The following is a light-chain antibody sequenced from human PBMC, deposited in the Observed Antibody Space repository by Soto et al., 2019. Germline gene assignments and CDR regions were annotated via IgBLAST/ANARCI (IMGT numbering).Light chain of an antibody. CDR3: SSYTSSSTPV. V-gene: IGLV2-14*01. CDR1: SSDVGGYNY. Sequence: QSALTLPASVSGSPGQSITISCTGTSSDVGGYNYVSWYQQHPGKAPKLMIYDVSNRPSGVSNRFSGSKSGNTASLTISGLQAEDEADYYCSSYTSSSTPVFGGGTKVTVL. CDR2: DVS. J-gene: IGLJ2*01.